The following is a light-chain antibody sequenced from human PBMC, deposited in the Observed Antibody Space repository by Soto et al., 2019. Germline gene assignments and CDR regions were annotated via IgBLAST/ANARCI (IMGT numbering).Light chain of an antibody. CDR2: GAS. CDR1: QSVSSSY. CDR3: QQYGSSPRT. V-gene: IGKV3-20*01. Sequence: EIVLTQSPGTLSLSPGERATLSYRASQSVSSSYLAWYQQKPGQAPRLLIYGASSRATGIPDRFSGSGSGTDFTLTISRLEPEDFAVYYCQQYGSSPRTFGKGTKV. J-gene: IGKJ1*01.